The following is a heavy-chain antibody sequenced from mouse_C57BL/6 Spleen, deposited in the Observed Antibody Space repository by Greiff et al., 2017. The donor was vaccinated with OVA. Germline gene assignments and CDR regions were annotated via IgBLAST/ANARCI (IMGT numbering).Heavy chain of an antibody. V-gene: IGHV14-2*01. J-gene: IGHJ2*01. Sequence: EVKLMESGAELVKPGASVKLSCTASGFNIKDYYMHWVKQRTEQGLEWIGRIDPEDGETKYAPKFQGKATITADTSSNTAYLQLSSLTSEDTAVYYCAGVITTVVGRDFDYWGQGTTLTVSS. CDR1: GFNIKDYY. CDR3: AGVITTVVGRDFDY. CDR2: IDPEDGET. D-gene: IGHD1-1*01.